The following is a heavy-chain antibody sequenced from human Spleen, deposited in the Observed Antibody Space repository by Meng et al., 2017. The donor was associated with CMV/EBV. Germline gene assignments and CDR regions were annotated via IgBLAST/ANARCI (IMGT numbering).Heavy chain of an antibody. J-gene: IGHJ4*02. CDR2: IDYSGST. D-gene: IGHD2-15*01. Sequence: SLSSNIYYWSWIRQPPGKGLEWIASIDYSGSTKYNPSLKSRVTLSVDSSKNQFSLKVRSVTAADTAMYYCARDGRCSRGGGSCLDYWGQGTLVTVSS. CDR1: SLSSNIYY. CDR3: ARDGRCSRGGGSCLDY. V-gene: IGHV4-61*01.